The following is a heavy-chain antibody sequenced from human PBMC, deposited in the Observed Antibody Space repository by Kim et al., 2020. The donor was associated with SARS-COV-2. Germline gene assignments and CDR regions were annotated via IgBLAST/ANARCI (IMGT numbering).Heavy chain of an antibody. CDR1: GGSISSSSYY. J-gene: IGHJ5*02. Sequence: SETLSLTCTVSGGSISSSSYYWGWIRQPPGKGLEWIGSIYYSGSTYYNPSLKSRVTISVDTSKNQFSLKLSSVTAADTAVYYCARQRRDYYDSQHNWWFDPWGQATLVTVSS. V-gene: IGHV4-39*01. CDR3: ARQRRDYYDSQHNWWFDP. CDR2: IYYSGST. D-gene: IGHD3-22*01.